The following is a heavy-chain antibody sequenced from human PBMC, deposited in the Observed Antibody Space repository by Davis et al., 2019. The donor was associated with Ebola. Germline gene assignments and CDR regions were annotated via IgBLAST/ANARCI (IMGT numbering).Heavy chain of an antibody. CDR3: SLPTVAGPARFDY. V-gene: IGHV3-23*01. Sequence: GESLKISCAASGFTFSSYAMTWVRQGPGKGLEWVSVITTGGSTQYADSVKGRFTISRDNSKNTLYLQMNSLRAEDTAVYYCSLPTVAGPARFDYWGQGTLVTVSS. D-gene: IGHD6-19*01. J-gene: IGHJ4*02. CDR2: ITTGGST. CDR1: GFTFSSYA.